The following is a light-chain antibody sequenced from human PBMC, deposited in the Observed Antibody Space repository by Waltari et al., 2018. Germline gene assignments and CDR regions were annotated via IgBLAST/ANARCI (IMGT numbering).Light chain of an antibody. CDR2: EVS. CDR3: TSYTTNNTWV. V-gene: IGLV2-14*03. CDR1: SSDVGGFDH. Sequence: QSALTQPASVSESPGQSITISCTGTSSDVGGFDHVSWYQQHPGNAPNIILFEVSDRPSGVADRFSGSKSGNTAALIIAGLQTADEANYYCTSYTTNNTWVFGGGTRLTVL. J-gene: IGLJ3*02.